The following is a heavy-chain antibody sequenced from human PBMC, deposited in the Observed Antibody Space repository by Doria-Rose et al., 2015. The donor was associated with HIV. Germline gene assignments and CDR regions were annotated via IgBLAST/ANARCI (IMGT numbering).Heavy chain of an antibody. CDR1: GFTFDDYA. CDR3: AKDSGSDQGRDGAFHI. CDR2: ISWNSGII. D-gene: IGHD5-12*01. Sequence: VQLVQSVGGLVQPGRSLRLSCAASGFTFDDYAMHWVRQAPGKGLEWVSGISWNSGIIGYADSVKGRLTISGDNAKNSLYLHLNRLRADDTAVYYCAKDSGSDQGRDGAFHIWGQGTMVTVSS. J-gene: IGHJ3*02. V-gene: IGHV3-9*01.